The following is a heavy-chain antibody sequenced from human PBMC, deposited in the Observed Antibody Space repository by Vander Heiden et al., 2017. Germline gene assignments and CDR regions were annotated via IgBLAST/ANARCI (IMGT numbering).Heavy chain of an antibody. CDR2: ISGSGGNT. CDR1: GFSFSPCA. V-gene: IGHV3-23*01. D-gene: IGHD1-26*01. J-gene: IGHJ4*02. CDR3: AKAYSGTYSLDS. Sequence: EAHLSESGRDLGLPGGSLSLSCAAFGFSFSPCAMSWVRQAPGKGLEWVSAISGSGGNTYYADSVKGRFTISRDNSRKTLYLQVNTLRAEDTAVYYCAKAYSGTYSLDSWGQGTLVTVSS.